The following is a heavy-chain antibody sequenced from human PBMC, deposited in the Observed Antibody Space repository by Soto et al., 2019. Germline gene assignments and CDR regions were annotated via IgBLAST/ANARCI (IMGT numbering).Heavy chain of an antibody. CDR1: GYTFTSYY. D-gene: IGHD5-18*01. V-gene: IGHV1-46*01. CDR2: INPSGGST. CDR3: ARDPYSYGYLWAYYFDY. Sequence: ASVKVSCKASGYTFTSYYMHWVRQAPGLGLEWMGIINPSGGSTSYAQKFQGRVTMTRDTSTSTVYMELSSLRSEDTAVYYCARDPYSYGYLWAYYFDYWGQGTLVTVSS. J-gene: IGHJ4*02.